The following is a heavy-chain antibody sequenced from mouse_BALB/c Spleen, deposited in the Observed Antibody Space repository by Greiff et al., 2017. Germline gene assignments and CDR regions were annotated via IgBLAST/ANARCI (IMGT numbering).Heavy chain of an antibody. CDR1: GFTFSSYT. CDR3: TRGEFFDY. V-gene: IGHV5-6-4*01. J-gene: IGHJ2*01. CDR2: ISSGGSYT. Sequence: EVQLVESGGGLVKPGGSLKLSCAASGFTFSSYTMSWVRQTPEKRLEWVATISSGGSYTYYPDSVKGRFTISRDNAKNTLYLQMSSLKSEDTAMYYCTRGEFFDYWGQGTTLTVSS.